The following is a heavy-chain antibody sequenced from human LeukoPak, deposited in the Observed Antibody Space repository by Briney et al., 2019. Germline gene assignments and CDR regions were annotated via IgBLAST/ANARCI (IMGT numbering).Heavy chain of an antibody. J-gene: IGHJ3*02. CDR2: IYTSGST. D-gene: IGHD3-22*01. CDR1: GGSISSYY. CDR3: AAESYYYDSSGYYSDAFDI. V-gene: IGHV4-4*07. Sequence: PSETLSLTCTVSGGSISSYYWSWIRQPAGKGLEWIGRIYTSGSTNYNPSLKSRVTMSVDTSKNQFSLKLSSVTAADTAVYYCAAESYYYDSSGYYSDAFDIWGQGTMVTVSS.